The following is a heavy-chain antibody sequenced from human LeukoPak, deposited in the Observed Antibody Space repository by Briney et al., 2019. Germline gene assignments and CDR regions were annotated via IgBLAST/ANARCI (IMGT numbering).Heavy chain of an antibody. V-gene: IGHV4-59*08. CDR3: ARVGRGYSLFDY. D-gene: IGHD5-18*01. Sequence: ETLSLTCTVSGGSISSYYWSWIRQPPGKGLEWIGYIYYSGSTNYNPSLKSRVTISVDTSKNQFSLKLSSVTAADTAVYYCARVGRGYSLFDYWGQGTLVTVSS. J-gene: IGHJ4*02. CDR2: IYYSGST. CDR1: GGSISSYY.